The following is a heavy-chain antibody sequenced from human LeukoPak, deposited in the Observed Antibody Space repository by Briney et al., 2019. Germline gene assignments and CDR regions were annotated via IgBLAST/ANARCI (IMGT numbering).Heavy chain of an antibody. J-gene: IGHJ4*02. CDR2: ISGSGGST. D-gene: IGHD6-13*01. V-gene: IGHV3-23*01. CDR3: AKDIAAAGRGYFDY. CDR1: GFTFSSYA. Sequence: PGGSLRLSCAASGFTFSSYAMSWVRQAPGKGLEWVSAISGSGGSTYYADSVKGRFTISRDNSKNTLYLQMNSLRAEDTALYYCAKDIAAAGRGYFDYWGQGTLVTVSS.